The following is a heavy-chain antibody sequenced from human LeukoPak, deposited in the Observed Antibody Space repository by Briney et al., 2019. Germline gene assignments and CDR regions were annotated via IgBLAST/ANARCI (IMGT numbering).Heavy chain of an antibody. D-gene: IGHD2-21*02. CDR1: GFTFSSYW. Sequence: GGSLRLSCAASGFTFSSYWMSWVRQAPGKGLEWVTNIKQDGSEKYYVDSVKGRFTISRDNAKNSLYLQMNSLRAEDTAVYYCARLRSCGGDCYYFDYWGQGTLVTVSS. J-gene: IGHJ4*02. CDR3: ARLRSCGGDCYYFDY. V-gene: IGHV3-7*01. CDR2: IKQDGSEK.